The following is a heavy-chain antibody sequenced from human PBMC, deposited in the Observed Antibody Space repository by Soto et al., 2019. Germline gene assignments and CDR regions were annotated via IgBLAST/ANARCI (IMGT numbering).Heavy chain of an antibody. CDR2: ISGSGGST. V-gene: IGHV3-23*01. CDR3: AKDSSSWTYNWFDP. D-gene: IGHD6-13*01. CDR1: GFTFSSYA. Sequence: GGSLRLSCAASGFTFSSYAMSWVRQAPGKGLEWVSAISGSGGSTYYADSVKGRFTISRDNSKNTLYLQMSSLRAEDTAVYYCAKDSSSWTYNWFDPWGQGTLVTVSS. J-gene: IGHJ5*02.